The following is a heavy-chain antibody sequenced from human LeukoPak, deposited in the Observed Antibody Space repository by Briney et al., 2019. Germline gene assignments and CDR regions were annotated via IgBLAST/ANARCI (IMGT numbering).Heavy chain of an antibody. V-gene: IGHV3-23*01. CDR2: ISGSGGST. CDR1: GFTFSSYA. CDR3: AKGPTKGYCSSTSCYIVDWFDP. Sequence: GGSLRLSCAASGFTFSSYAMSWVRQAPGKGLEWVSAISGSGGSTYYADSVKGRFTISRDNSKNTLYLQMNSLRAEDTAVHYCAKGPTKGYCSSTSCYIVDWFDPWGQGTLVTVSS. J-gene: IGHJ5*02. D-gene: IGHD2-2*02.